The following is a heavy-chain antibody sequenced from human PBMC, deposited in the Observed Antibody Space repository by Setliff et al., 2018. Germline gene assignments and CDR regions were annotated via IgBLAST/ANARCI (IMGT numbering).Heavy chain of an antibody. Sequence: ASVKVSCKASGYSFTSYYMHWVRQAPGQGLEWMGIINPSGGSTNYAQKFQGRVTMTRDTSTSTVYMELSSLRSEDTALYYCARRMWELRSDAFDIWGQGTMVTV. CDR2: INPSGGST. CDR1: GYSFTSYY. CDR3: ARRMWELRSDAFDI. V-gene: IGHV1-46*01. D-gene: IGHD1-26*01. J-gene: IGHJ3*02.